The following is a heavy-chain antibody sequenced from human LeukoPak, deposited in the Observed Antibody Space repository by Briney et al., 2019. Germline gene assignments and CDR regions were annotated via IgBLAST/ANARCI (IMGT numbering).Heavy chain of an antibody. CDR3: ARDLIEYSSSWPRVGWFDP. D-gene: IGHD6-13*01. J-gene: IGHJ5*02. CDR2: INPSGGST. CDR1: GYTFTSYY. Sequence: GASVKVSCKASGYTFTSYYMHWVRQAPGQGLEWMGIINPSGGSTSYAQKFQGRVTMTRDTSTSTVYMELSSLRSEDTAVYYCARDLIEYSSSWPRVGWFDPWGQGTLVTVSS. V-gene: IGHV1-46*01.